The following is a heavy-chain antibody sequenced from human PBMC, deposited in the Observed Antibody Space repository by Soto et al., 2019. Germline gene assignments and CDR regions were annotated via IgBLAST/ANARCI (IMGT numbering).Heavy chain of an antibody. J-gene: IGHJ4*02. Sequence: QLQLQESGPGLVKPSETLSLTCTVSGGSISSSSYYWGWIRQPPGKGLEWIGSIYYSGSTYYNPSLKSRVTISVDTSKNQFALKLSSVTAAETAVYYCARHTPAISISDHWGQGTLVTVSS. D-gene: IGHD2-15*01. CDR3: ARHTPAISISDH. CDR1: GGSISSSSYY. CDR2: IYYSGST. V-gene: IGHV4-39*01.